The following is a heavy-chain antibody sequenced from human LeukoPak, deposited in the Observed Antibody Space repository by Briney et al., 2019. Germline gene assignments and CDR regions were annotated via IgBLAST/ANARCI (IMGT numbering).Heavy chain of an antibody. V-gene: IGHV4-34*01. CDR3: ARARTPKGPYSGYSFAFDI. CDR1: GGSFSGYY. CDR2: INHSGST. D-gene: IGHD5-12*01. Sequence: SETLSLTCAVYGGSFSGYYWSWIRQPPGKGLEWIGEINHSGSTNYNPSLKSRVTISVDTSKNQFSLKLSSVTAADTAVYYCARARTPKGPYSGYSFAFDIWGQGTMDTVSS. J-gene: IGHJ3*02.